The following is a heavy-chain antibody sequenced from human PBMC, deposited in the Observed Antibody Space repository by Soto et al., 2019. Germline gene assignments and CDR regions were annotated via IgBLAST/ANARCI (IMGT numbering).Heavy chain of an antibody. CDR2: INPNIGST. CDR1: GSTFTSYY. CDR3: ARVAKLVITSFGVVNYAFYI. V-gene: IGHV1-2*02. Sequence: SVKVSCKASGSTFTSYYLHWVRQDPGQGLAWMRWINPNIGSTNYAQKFQGRVTMTRDTSISTAYMELSRLRSDDTAVYYCARVAKLVITSFGVVNYAFYIWVQGTMVTVSS. D-gene: IGHD3-3*01. J-gene: IGHJ3*02.